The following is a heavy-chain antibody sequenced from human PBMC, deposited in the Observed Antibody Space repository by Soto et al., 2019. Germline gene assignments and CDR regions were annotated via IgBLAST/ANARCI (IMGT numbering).Heavy chain of an antibody. J-gene: IGHJ4*02. V-gene: IGHV4-39*01. CDR1: GGSISSSSYY. CDR3: ARRFGGYGDIDY. D-gene: IGHD4-17*01. Sequence: SETLSLTCTVSGGSISSSSYYWGWIRQPPGKGLEWIGSIYYSGSTYYNPSLKSRVTISVDTSKNQFSLKLSSVTAADTAVYYCARRFGGYGDIDYWGQGTLVTVSS. CDR2: IYYSGST.